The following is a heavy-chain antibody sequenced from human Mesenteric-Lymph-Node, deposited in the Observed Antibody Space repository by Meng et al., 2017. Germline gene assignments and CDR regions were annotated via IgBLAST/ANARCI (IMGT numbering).Heavy chain of an antibody. D-gene: IGHD3-22*01. Sequence: ASVKVSCKASGYTFTGYYMHWVRQAPGQGLEWMGRINPNSGGTNYAQKFQGRVTMTRDTSISTAYMELGRLRSDDTAVYYCARDRYGVKFSSGYYPPVYWGQGTLVTVSS. J-gene: IGHJ4*02. CDR2: INPNSGGT. CDR3: ARDRYGVKFSSGYYPPVY. V-gene: IGHV1-2*06. CDR1: GYTFTGYY.